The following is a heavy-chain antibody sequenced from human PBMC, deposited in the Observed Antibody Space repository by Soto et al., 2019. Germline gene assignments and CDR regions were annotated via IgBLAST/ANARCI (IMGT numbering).Heavy chain of an antibody. CDR3: AGQSSGCSNWFDP. J-gene: IGHJ5*02. CDR1: GFTFSSYW. CDR2: IKQDGSEK. Sequence: GGSLRLSCAASGFTFSSYWMGWVRQAPGKGLEWVANIKQDGSEKYYVDSVKGRFTISRDNAKNSLYLQMNSLRAEDTAVYYCAGQSSGCSNWFDPWGQGTLVTVSS. V-gene: IGHV3-7*01. D-gene: IGHD6-19*01.